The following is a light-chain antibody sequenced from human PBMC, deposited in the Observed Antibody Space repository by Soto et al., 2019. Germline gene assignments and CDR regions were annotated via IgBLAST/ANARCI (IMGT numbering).Light chain of an antibody. CDR2: EVN. CDR3: QSYDVTLSHWV. Sequence: QSALTQPASVSGSPGQSITISCTGTSSDFGNYNLVSWYQQHPGKVPKLILFEVNKRPSGVPDRFSGSKSGASASLAIAGLQAEDEADYYCQSYDVTLSHWVFGGGTKLTVL. J-gene: IGLJ3*02. V-gene: IGLV2-23*02. CDR1: SSDFGNYNL.